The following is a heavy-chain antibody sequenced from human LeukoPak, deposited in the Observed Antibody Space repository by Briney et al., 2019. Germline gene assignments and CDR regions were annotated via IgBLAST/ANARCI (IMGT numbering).Heavy chain of an antibody. CDR1: GFTFGDYY. Sequence: TGGSLRLSCAGSGFTFGDYYMSWIRQAPGKGLNGVSNFSSAGADTYHADAVKGRFTISRDNAKNSVFLQMDTLRAEDTAMYYCAVGWASNWNSGRGDAFDVWGQGTKVTVSS. V-gene: IGHV3-11*01. CDR2: FSSAGADT. J-gene: IGHJ3*01. D-gene: IGHD1-1*01. CDR3: AVGWASNWNSGRGDAFDV.